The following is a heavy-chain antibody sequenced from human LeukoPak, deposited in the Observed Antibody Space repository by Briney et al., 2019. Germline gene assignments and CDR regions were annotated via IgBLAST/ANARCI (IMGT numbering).Heavy chain of an antibody. CDR3: AKDQSTGYDILTGTFDY. V-gene: IGHV3-30*18. CDR1: GFTFSSYG. CDR2: IPYDRSNK. D-gene: IGHD3-9*01. Sequence: PGGSLRLSCAASGFTFSSYGMHWVRQAPGKGLEWVAVIPYDRSNKYYADSVKGRFTISRDNSKNTLYLQMNSLRAEDTAVYYCAKDQSTGYDILTGTFDYWGQGTLVTVSS. J-gene: IGHJ4*02.